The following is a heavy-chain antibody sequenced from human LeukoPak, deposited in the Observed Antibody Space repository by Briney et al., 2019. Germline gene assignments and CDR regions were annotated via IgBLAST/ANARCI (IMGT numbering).Heavy chain of an antibody. Sequence: SETPSLTCTVSGGSISSSRYYWGWIRQPPGKGLEWIGYIYSSGSTNYNPSLKSRVTISVDTSKNQFSLKLSSVTAADTAVYYCARQREYYESSGYYSFDYWGQGTLVTVSS. CDR2: IYSSGST. V-gene: IGHV4-61*05. J-gene: IGHJ4*02. CDR3: ARQREYYESSGYYSFDY. CDR1: GGSISSSRYY. D-gene: IGHD3-22*01.